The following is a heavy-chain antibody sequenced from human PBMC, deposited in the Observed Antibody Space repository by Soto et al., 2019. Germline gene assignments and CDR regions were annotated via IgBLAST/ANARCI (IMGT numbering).Heavy chain of an antibody. CDR3: ARVSSRYCSGGSCYSDIQIFDY. J-gene: IGHJ4*02. CDR1: GESFSGYY. CDR2: INHSGRT. D-gene: IGHD2-15*01. V-gene: IGHV4-34*01. Sequence: SETLSLTCAVYGESFSGYYWSWIRQPPGKGLEWIGEINHSGRTNYNPSLKSRVTISADTSKNQFSLKLSSVTAADTAVYYCARVSSRYCSGGSCYSDIQIFDYWGQEMXVTVSS.